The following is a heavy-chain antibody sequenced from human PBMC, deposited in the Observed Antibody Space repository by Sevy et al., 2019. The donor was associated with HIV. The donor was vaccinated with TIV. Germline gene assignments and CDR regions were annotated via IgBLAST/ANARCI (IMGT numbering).Heavy chain of an antibody. V-gene: IGHV1-69*06. CDR3: ARTNNYCTNGVRYIAGRRYYFDY. CDR2: IIPIFGTA. D-gene: IGHD2-8*01. Sequence: ASVKVSCKASGGTFSSYAISWVRQAPGQGLEWMGGIIPIFGTANYSQKFQDRVTITADKSTSTAYMELSSLRSEDTAVYYCARTNNYCTNGVRYIAGRRYYFDYWGQGTLVSDSS. CDR1: GGTFSSYA. J-gene: IGHJ4*02.